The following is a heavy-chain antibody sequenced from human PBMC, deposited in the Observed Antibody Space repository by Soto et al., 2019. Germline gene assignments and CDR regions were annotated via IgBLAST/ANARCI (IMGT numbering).Heavy chain of an antibody. CDR2: ISAYNGNT. Sequence: GAEVKKPGASVKVSCKASGYTFTSYGINWVRQAPGQGLEWMGWISAYNGNTNYAQKLQGRVTMTTDTSTSTAYMELRSLRSDDTAVYYCARVITGTTFYYYYGMDVWGQGTTVTVSS. V-gene: IGHV1-18*01. CDR3: ARVITGTTFYYYYGMDV. D-gene: IGHD1-7*01. CDR1: GYTFTSYG. J-gene: IGHJ6*02.